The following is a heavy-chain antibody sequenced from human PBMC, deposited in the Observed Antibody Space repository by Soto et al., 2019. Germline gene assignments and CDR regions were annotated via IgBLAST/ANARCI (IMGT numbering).Heavy chain of an antibody. J-gene: IGHJ4*02. CDR2: IYYSGST. CDR1: GGSISSGDYY. Sequence: SSETLSLTCTVSGGSISSGDYYWSWIRQPPGKGLEWIGYIYYSGSTYYNPSLKSRVTISVDTSKNQLSLKLSSVTAADTAVYYCARGGYYDFWSAVPVRRLLNFYYCGQGTL. D-gene: IGHD3-3*01. CDR3: ARGGYYDFWSAVPVRRLLNFYY. V-gene: IGHV4-30-4*01.